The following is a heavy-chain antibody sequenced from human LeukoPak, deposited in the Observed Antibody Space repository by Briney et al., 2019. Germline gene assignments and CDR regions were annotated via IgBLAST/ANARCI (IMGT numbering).Heavy chain of an antibody. CDR3: ARLWFGELFFDY. CDR2: ISAYNGNT. V-gene: IGHV1-18*01. J-gene: IGHJ4*02. Sequence: ASVKVSCKASGYTFTSYGIRWVRQAPGQGLEWMGWISAYNGNTNYARKLQGRVTMTTDTSTSTAYMELRSLRSDDTAVYYCARLWFGELFFDYWGQGTLVTVSS. D-gene: IGHD3-10*01. CDR1: GYTFTSYG.